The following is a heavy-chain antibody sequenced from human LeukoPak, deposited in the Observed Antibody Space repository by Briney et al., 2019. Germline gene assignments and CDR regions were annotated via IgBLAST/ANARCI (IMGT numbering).Heavy chain of an antibody. CDR3: AKDPSMYDGDYIIR. CDR1: GFTFSTYN. J-gene: IGHJ4*02. CDR2: ITSSSTYI. D-gene: IGHD4-17*01. Sequence: GGSLRLSCAASGFTFSTYNMNWVRQAPGKGLEWVSSITSSSTYIYYADSVKGRFTISRDNAKNSLYLQMNSLRAEDTAVYYCAKDPSMYDGDYIIRWGQGTLVIVSS. V-gene: IGHV3-21*01.